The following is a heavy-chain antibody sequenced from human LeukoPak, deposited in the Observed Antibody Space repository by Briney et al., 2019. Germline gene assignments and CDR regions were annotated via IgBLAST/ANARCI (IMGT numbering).Heavy chain of an antibody. J-gene: IGHJ4*02. V-gene: IGHV4-30-4*01. CDR1: GGSINSGDYF. CDR3: ARVFGIGIVGAPRFDY. D-gene: IGHD1-26*01. CDR2: VYYSGST. Sequence: SQTLSLTCSVSGGSINSGDYFWSWICQPPGKGLEWIGYVYYSGSTNYNSSLQSRVTMSLDTSKNQFSLKLSSVTAADTAVYYCARVFGIGIVGAPRFDYWGQGTLVTVSS.